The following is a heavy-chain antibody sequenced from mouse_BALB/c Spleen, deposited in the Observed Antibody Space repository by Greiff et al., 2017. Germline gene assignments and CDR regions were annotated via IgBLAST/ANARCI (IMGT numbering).Heavy chain of an antibody. CDR1: GFTFSSYA. J-gene: IGHJ3*01. CDR2: ISSGGSYT. CDR3: ARRDSSGYEGWFAY. D-gene: IGHD3-2*01. Sequence: EVNVVESGGGLVKPGGSLKLSCAASGFTFSSYAMSWVRQTPEKRLEWVATISSGGSYTYYPDSVKGRFTISRDNAKNTLYLQMSSLRSEDTAMYYCARRDSSGYEGWFAYWGQGTLVTVSA. V-gene: IGHV5-9-3*01.